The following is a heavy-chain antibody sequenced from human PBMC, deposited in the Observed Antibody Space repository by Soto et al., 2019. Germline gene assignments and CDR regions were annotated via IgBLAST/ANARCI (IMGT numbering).Heavy chain of an antibody. CDR2: IRTDDSST. CDR1: GVTFSTYS. CDR3: AKTRAVSGSYSSDGMDV. J-gene: IGHJ6*02. D-gene: IGHD1-26*01. Sequence: EVQLLESGGGLVQPGGSLRLSCAASGVTFSTYSLTWVRQAPGKGLECVSAIRTDDSSTYYADSVKGRFTISRDKSKSTLYLQMNSLRAEDTALYYCAKTRAVSGSYSSDGMDVWGQGTTVTVSS. V-gene: IGHV3-23*01.